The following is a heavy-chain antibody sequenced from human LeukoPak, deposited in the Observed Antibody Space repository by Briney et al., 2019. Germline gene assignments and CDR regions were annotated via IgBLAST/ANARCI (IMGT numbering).Heavy chain of an antibody. J-gene: IGHJ4*02. V-gene: IGHV3-64D*09. Sequence: GGSLRLSCSASGFTFGTLAMHWVRQAPGKGLEYISTISSIGGGTDYADSVKGRFTISRDNSKNTLFLQMSSLRAEDTAVYYCVKFPDWWGQGTLVTVSS. CDR1: GFTFGTLA. D-gene: IGHD3/OR15-3a*01. CDR3: VKFPDW. CDR2: ISSIGGGT.